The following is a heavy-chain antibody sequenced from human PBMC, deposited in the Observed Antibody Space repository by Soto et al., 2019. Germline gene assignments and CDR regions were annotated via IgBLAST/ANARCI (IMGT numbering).Heavy chain of an antibody. CDR1: GDTISTGGYT. J-gene: IGHJ5*02. CDR2: IYDNGVT. CDR3: TRYCSGGSCYLDP. Sequence: SETLSLTCDVSGDTISTGGYTWAWIRQPPGKGLDWIGYIYDNGVTNYNPSLKSRVTISLDTSKNQFSLKLSSVTAADTAVYYCTRYCSGGSCYLDPWAQGTLVTVSS. V-gene: IGHV4-61*08. D-gene: IGHD2-15*01.